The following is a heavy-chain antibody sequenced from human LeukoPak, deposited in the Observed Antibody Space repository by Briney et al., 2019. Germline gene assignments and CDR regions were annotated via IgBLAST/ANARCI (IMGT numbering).Heavy chain of an antibody. V-gene: IGHV1-18*01. CDR1: GYFFTNYG. CDR2: ISTSNGNT. CDR3: ARSGFAFGYHYFDF. Sequence: ASVKVSCKASGYFFTNYGFSWVRRAPGQGPEWMGWISTSNGNTKYAQKFQGRVTLTRDTSASTAYMDLRSLRSDDTAVYFCARSGFAFGYHYFDFWGQGTLVTVSS. D-gene: IGHD5-12*01. J-gene: IGHJ4*02.